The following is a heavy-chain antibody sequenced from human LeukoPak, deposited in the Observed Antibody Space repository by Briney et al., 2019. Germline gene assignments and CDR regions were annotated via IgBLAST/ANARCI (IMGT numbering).Heavy chain of an antibody. V-gene: IGHV1-18*01. D-gene: IGHD2-2*01. Sequence: WASVKVSCKASGDTFTSYGISWVRQAPGQGLEWMGWIIPYNGNTNYAQKLQGRVTMTADTSTSTAYMELRSLRSDDTAVYYCARWEGLYCSSTSCRPRGGKNCDYWCQG. J-gene: IGHJ4*02. CDR1: GDTFTSYG. CDR3: ARWEGLYCSSTSCRPRGGKNCDY. CDR2: IIPYNGNT.